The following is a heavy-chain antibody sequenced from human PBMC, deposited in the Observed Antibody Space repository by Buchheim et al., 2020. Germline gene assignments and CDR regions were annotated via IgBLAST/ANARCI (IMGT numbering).Heavy chain of an antibody. J-gene: IGHJ6*02. Sequence: QVQLQEWGPGLVKPSETLSLTCTVSGDSVSSRSYYWTWIRQPPGKGLEWIGYIYYDGNANYNPSLRSRLSISVDTSKNQFSLKLTSFTAADTALYYCARDSLDIVVGSYKYGLDVWGPGTT. CDR3: ARDSLDIVVGSYKYGLDV. CDR2: IYYDGNA. CDR1: GDSVSSRSYY. V-gene: IGHV4-61*01. D-gene: IGHD2-2*03.